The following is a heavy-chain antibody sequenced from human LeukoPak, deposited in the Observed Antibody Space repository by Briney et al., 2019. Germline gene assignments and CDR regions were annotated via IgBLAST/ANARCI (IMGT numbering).Heavy chain of an antibody. CDR1: GDSVSSNSAA. CDR3: ARGGLDSYGSGSHDY. V-gene: IGHV6-1*01. CDR2: TYYRSKWYN. D-gene: IGHD3-10*01. J-gene: IGHJ4*02. Sequence: SQTLSLTCAISGDSVSSNSAAWNWIRQSPSRGLEWLGRTYYRSKWYNDYAESVKSRITINPDTSKNQFSLHLDSVTPEDTAVYYCARGGLDSYGSGSHDYWGQGTLVTVSS.